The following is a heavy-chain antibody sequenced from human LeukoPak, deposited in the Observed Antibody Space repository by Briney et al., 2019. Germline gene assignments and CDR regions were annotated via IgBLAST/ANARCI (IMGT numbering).Heavy chain of an antibody. J-gene: IGHJ4*02. CDR2: INHSGST. CDR3: ARVGDYDILTGYLPESFDY. V-gene: IGHV4-34*01. Sequence: SETLSLTCAVYGVSFSGYYWSWIRQPPGKGLEWIGEINHSGSTNYNPSLKSRVTISVDTSKNQFSLKLSSVTAADTAVYYCARVGDYDILTGYLPESFDYWGQGTLVTVSS. D-gene: IGHD3-9*01. CDR1: GVSFSGYY.